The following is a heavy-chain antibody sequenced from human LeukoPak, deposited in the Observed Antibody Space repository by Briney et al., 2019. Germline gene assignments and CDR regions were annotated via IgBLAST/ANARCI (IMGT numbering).Heavy chain of an antibody. CDR3: ASSGFRISDAFDI. Sequence: GGSLRLSCAASGFTFSSYAMHWVRQAPGKGLEWLAVISYDGSNKYYADSVKGRFTISRDNSKNTLYLQMNSLRAEDTAVYYCASSGFRISDAFDIWGQGTMVIVSS. V-gene: IGHV3-30*04. CDR2: ISYDGSNK. CDR1: GFTFSSYA. J-gene: IGHJ3*02.